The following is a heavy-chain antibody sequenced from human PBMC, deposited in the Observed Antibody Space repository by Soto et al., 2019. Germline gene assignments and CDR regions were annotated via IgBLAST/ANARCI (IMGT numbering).Heavy chain of an antibody. V-gene: IGHV1-3*01. CDR3: AGGIVARWVYYFDY. CDR1: GYTFTSYA. Sequence: QVQLVQSGAEVKKPGASVKVSCKASGYTFTSYAMHWVRQAPGQRLEWMGWINAGNGNTKYSQKFQGRVTITRDTXXSTAYMELRSLRSEDTAVYYCAGGIVARWVYYFDYWGQGTLVTVSS. CDR2: INAGNGNT. J-gene: IGHJ4*02. D-gene: IGHD3-22*01.